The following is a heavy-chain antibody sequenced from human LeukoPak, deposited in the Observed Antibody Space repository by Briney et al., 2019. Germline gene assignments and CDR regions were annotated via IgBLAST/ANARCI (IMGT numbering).Heavy chain of an antibody. J-gene: IGHJ6*03. V-gene: IGHV3-30*03. D-gene: IGHD5-18*01. CDR3: ARTEESGYSYDYFGYYYYMDV. CDR2: ISYDGSNK. Sequence: PGGSLRLSCAASGFTFSSYGMHWVRQAPGKGLEWVAVISYDGSNKYYADSVKGRFTVSRDNSKNTLYLQMNSLRAEDTAVYYCARTEESGYSYDYFGYYYYMDVWGKGTTVTVSS. CDR1: GFTFSSYG.